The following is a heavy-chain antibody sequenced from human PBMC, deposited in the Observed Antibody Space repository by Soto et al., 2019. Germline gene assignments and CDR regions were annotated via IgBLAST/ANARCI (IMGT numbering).Heavy chain of an antibody. CDR1: GGSISSYY. Sequence: SETLSLTCTVSGGSISSYYWSWIRQPPGKGLEWIGYIYYSGSTNYNPSLKSRVTISVDTSKNQFSLKLSSVTAADTAVYYCARGVGATPYYYYGMDVWGQGTTVTV. CDR2: IYYSGST. D-gene: IGHD1-26*01. CDR3: ARGVGATPYYYYGMDV. V-gene: IGHV4-59*01. J-gene: IGHJ6*02.